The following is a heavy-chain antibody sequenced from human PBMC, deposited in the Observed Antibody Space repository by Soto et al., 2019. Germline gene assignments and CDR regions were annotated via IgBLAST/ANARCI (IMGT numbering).Heavy chain of an antibody. CDR1: GFTFSSYA. V-gene: IGHV3-23*01. J-gene: IGHJ4*02. D-gene: IGHD2-2*01. CDR3: ARGIVIVPAAMGRFDY. CDR2: ISGSGGST. Sequence: GGSLRLSCAASGFTFSSYAMSWVRQAPGKGLEWVSAISGSGGSTYYADSVKGRFTISRDNSKNTLYLQMNSLRAEDTAVYYFARGIVIVPAAMGRFDYWGQGTLVTVS.